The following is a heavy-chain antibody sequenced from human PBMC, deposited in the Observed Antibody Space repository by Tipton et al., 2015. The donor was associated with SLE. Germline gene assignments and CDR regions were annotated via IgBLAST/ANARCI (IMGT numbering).Heavy chain of an antibody. Sequence: TLSLTCAVYGGSFSGYYWSWLRQPPGKGLEWIGEINHSGSTKHNPSLKSRVTISVDTSKNQFSLKLSSVTAADTAVYYCVGVTIQGGDYWGQGTLFTVSS. CDR1: GGSFSGYY. CDR3: VGVTIQGGDY. D-gene: IGHD5-12*01. CDR2: INHSGST. V-gene: IGHV4-34*01. J-gene: IGHJ4*02.